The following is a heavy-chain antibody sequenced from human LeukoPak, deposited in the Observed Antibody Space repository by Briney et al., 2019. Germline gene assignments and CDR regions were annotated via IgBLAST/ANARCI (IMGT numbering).Heavy chain of an antibody. CDR3: ARGYSSSWYYDY. Sequence: ASVKVSCKASGYTFTSYYMHWVRQAPGQGLEWMGIINPSGGSTNYAQKFQGWVTMTRDTSISTAYMELSRLRSDDTAVYYCARGYSSSWYYDYWGQGTLVTVSS. CDR1: GYTFTSYY. D-gene: IGHD6-13*01. CDR2: INPSGGST. J-gene: IGHJ4*02. V-gene: IGHV1-2*04.